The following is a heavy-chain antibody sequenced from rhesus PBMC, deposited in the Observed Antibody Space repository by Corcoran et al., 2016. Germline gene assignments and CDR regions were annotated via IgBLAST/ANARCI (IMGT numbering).Heavy chain of an antibody. Sequence: QVQLQESCPELVTQSKPLSRTCAVYGYSISSAYYWGWIRQPPGKGLEWIWSISGSGGATFYNPSLKRRVTISMDTSKNQLSLKLFSVTAADTAVYYCARERTSGWSWGQGVLVTVSS. CDR1: GYSISSAYY. CDR3: ARERTSGWS. CDR2: ISGSGGAT. D-gene: IGHD6S26*01. V-gene: IGHV4S7*01. J-gene: IGHJ4*01.